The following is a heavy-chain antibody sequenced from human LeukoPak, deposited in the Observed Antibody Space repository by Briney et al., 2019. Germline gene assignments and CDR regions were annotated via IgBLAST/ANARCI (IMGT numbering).Heavy chain of an antibody. CDR1: GFTVSSNY. J-gene: IGHJ6*02. D-gene: IGHD1-7*01. Sequence: GGSLRLSCAASGFTVSSNYMSWVRQAPGKGLEWVSVIYSGGSAYYADSVKGRFTISRDNSKNTLYLQMNSLRAEDTAVYYCAKDLLTGTTYYYYGMDVWGQGTTVTVSS. V-gene: IGHV3-66*02. CDR2: IYSGGSA. CDR3: AKDLLTGTTYYYYGMDV.